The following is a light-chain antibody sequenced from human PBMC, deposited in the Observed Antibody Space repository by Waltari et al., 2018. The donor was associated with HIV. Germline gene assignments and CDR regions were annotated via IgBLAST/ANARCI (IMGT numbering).Light chain of an antibody. Sequence: QSVLTQSPSASVTPGPRVTISCSGRGSNIGSNSVNWYQHLPGTAPRLLIYKNKKRPSGVPDRISGARAATSASLVIGALQSEDEADYYCAAWDDSLRGVAFGGGTKLTVL. CDR3: AAWDDSLRGVA. CDR1: GSNIGSNS. V-gene: IGLV1-44*01. J-gene: IGLJ2*01. CDR2: KNK.